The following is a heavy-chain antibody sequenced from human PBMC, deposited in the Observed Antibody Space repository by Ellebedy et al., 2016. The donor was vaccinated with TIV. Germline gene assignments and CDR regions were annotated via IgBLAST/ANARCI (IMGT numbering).Heavy chain of an antibody. Sequence: GESLKISCAASGFTFSRNWMSWVRQAPGKVLEWVANINQDGSAKYYVDSVKGRFTISRDNAKNSLYLQMNSLRAEDTAIYYCARYAVGAYYFDYWGQGTLVTVSS. V-gene: IGHV3-7*04. CDR2: INQDGSAK. D-gene: IGHD3-10*01. CDR3: ARYAVGAYYFDY. CDR1: GFTFSRNW. J-gene: IGHJ4*02.